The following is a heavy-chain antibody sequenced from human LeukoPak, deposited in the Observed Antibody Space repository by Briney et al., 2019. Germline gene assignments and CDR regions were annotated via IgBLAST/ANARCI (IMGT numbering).Heavy chain of an antibody. Sequence: SETLFLTCTVSGGSISSYYWSWIRQPPGKGLEWIGYIYYSGSTNYNPSLKSRVTISVDTSKNQFSLKLSSVTAADTAVYYCACHHDILTGYYNYFDFWGQGTLVTVSS. CDR1: GGSISSYY. D-gene: IGHD3-9*01. V-gene: IGHV4-59*08. J-gene: IGHJ4*02. CDR2: IYYSGST. CDR3: ACHHDILTGYYNYFDF.